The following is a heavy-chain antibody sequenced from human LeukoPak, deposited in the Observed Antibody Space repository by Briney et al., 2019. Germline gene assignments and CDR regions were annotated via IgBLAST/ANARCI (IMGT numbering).Heavy chain of an antibody. CDR3: ARDRVGAPFDY. D-gene: IGHD1-26*01. Sequence: GGSLRLSCAASGFTFNRYGMHWVRQAPGKELEWVAIIWYDGSNQHYADSVKGRFTISRDNSKNTVYLQMDSLRVEDTAVFYCARDRVGAPFDYWGQGTLVTVSS. J-gene: IGHJ4*01. CDR1: GFTFNRYG. CDR2: IWYDGSNQ. V-gene: IGHV3-33*01.